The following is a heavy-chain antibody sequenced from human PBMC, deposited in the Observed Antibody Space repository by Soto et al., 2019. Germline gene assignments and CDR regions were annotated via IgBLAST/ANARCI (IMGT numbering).Heavy chain of an antibody. Sequence: QLQLQESGPGLVKPSETLSLTCTVSGGSISSSSYYWGWIRQPPGKGLEWIGSIYYSGSTYYNPSLKSRVTIPVDTSKNQFSLKLSSVTAADTAVYYCARRTNYDFWSGYPNWFDPWGQGTLVTVSS. D-gene: IGHD3-3*01. J-gene: IGHJ5*02. CDR3: ARRTNYDFWSGYPNWFDP. V-gene: IGHV4-39*01. CDR1: GGSISSSSYY. CDR2: IYYSGST.